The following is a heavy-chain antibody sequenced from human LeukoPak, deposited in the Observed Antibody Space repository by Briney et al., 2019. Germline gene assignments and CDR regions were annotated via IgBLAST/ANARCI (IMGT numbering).Heavy chain of an antibody. CDR2: IYYSGST. J-gene: IGHJ5*02. V-gene: IGHV4-34*01. Sequence: SETLSLTCAVYGGSFSGYYWSWIRQPPGKGLEWIGSIYYSGSTYYNPSLKSRVTISVDTSKNQFSLKLSSVTAADTAVYYCARVTRNWFDPWGQGTLVTVSS. CDR3: ARVTRNWFDP. CDR1: GGSFSGYY.